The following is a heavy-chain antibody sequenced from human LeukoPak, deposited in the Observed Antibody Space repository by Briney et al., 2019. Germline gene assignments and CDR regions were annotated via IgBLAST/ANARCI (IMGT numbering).Heavy chain of an antibody. CDR3: AKAFPRYCSSTSCPVYYFDY. J-gene: IGHJ4*02. V-gene: IGHV3-23*01. Sequence: PGGSLRLSCAASGFTFSSYAMSWVRQAPGKGLEWVSAISGSGGSTYYADSVKGRFTISRDNSKNTLYLQMNSLRAEDTAVYYCAKAFPRYCSSTSCPVYYFDYWGQGTLVTVSS. CDR1: GFTFSSYA. CDR2: ISGSGGST. D-gene: IGHD2-2*01.